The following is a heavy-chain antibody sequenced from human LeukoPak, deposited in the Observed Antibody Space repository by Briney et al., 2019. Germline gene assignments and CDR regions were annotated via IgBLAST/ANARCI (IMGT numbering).Heavy chain of an antibody. J-gene: IGHJ5*02. Sequence: SETLSLTCTVSGGSIGSSAYSWGWIRQPPGKGPEWIGSVYYIGSTFYNPSLKSRLTISIDTSKNQFSLKLRSVTAADTAVYYCARDNSVRDEAWWFNPWGQGTLVTVSS. CDR2: VYYIGST. V-gene: IGHV4-39*07. D-gene: IGHD5-24*01. CDR3: ARDNSVRDEAWWFNP. CDR1: GGSIGSSAYS.